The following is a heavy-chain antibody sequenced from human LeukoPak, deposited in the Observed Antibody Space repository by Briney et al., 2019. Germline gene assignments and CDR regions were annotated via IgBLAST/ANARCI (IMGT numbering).Heavy chain of an antibody. J-gene: IGHJ6*03. D-gene: IGHD4-11*01. CDR1: GGSISSYY. CDR2: IYYSGST. V-gene: IGHV4-59*01. CDR3: AKVKDYSKKGYYYYYMDV. Sequence: PSENLSLTCTVSGGSISSYYWSWIRQPPGKGLEWIGYIYYSGSTNYNPSLKSRVTISVDTSKNQFSLKLSSVTAADTAVYYCAKVKDYSKKGYYYYYMDVWGKGTTVTVSS.